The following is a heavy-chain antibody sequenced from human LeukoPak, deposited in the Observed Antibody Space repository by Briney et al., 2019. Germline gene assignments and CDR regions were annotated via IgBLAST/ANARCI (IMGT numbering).Heavy chain of an antibody. D-gene: IGHD4/OR15-4a*01. Sequence: ASVKVSCKASGYAFTTYGMSWVRLGPGQGLEWMGWINTNTGNPTYAQDFTGRFVFTLDTSVSTAYLQISSLKAEDTAVYYCATALTVIKTGFEAWGQGTLVTVSS. CDR1: GYAFTTYG. CDR3: ATALTVIKTGFEA. CDR2: INTNTGNP. V-gene: IGHV7-4-1*02. J-gene: IGHJ5*02.